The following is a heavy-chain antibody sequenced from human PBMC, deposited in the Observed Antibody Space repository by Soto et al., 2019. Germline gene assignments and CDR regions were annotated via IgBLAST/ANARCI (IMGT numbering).Heavy chain of an antibody. CDR3: ARRGRAARLGGPALYYFDY. Sequence: SETLSLTCTVSGGSISSSSYYWGWIRQPPGKGLEWIGSIYYSGSTYYNPSLKSRVTISVDTSKNQFSLKLSSVTAADTAVYYCARRGRAARLGGPALYYFDYWGQGTLVTVSS. CDR2: IYYSGST. D-gene: IGHD6-6*01. CDR1: GGSISSSSYY. V-gene: IGHV4-39*01. J-gene: IGHJ4*02.